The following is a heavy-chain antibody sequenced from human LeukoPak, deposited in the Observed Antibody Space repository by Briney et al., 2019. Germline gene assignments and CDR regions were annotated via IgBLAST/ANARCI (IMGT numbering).Heavy chain of an antibody. CDR1: GGSISDYY. CDR2: MYFSGST. V-gene: IGHV4-59*01. J-gene: IGHJ4*02. CDR3: ARGLSSYSGEYYFDY. D-gene: IGHD3-16*01. Sequence: SETLSLTCSVSGGSISDYYWGWIRQPPGKRLEWIGYMYFSGSTNYNPSLKSRVTISLDTSKTRFSLKLSSVTAADTAVYYCARGLSSYSGEYYFDYWGQGTLVTVSS.